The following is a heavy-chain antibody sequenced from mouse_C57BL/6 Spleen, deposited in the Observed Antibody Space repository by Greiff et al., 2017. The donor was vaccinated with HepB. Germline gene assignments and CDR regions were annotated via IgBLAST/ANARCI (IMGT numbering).Heavy chain of an antibody. D-gene: IGHD1-1*01. J-gene: IGHJ2*01. CDR2: INPNNGGT. V-gene: IGHV1-22*01. CDR3: ARWGTTVVGWGDYFDY. CDR1: GYTFTDYN. Sequence: EVQLQESGPELVKPGASVKMSCKASGYTFTDYNMHWVKQSHGKSLEWIGYINPNNGGTSYNQKFKGKATLTVNKSSSTAYMELRSLTSEDSAVYYCARWGTTVVGWGDYFDYWGQGTTLTVSS.